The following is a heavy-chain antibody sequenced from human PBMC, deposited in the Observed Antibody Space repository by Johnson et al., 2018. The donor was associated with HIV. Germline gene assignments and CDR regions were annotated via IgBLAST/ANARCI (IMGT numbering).Heavy chain of an antibody. V-gene: IGHV3-53*01. CDR3: ATFASGI. CDR1: GFSVSSNY. CDR2: IYSGFST. J-gene: IGHJ3*02. D-gene: IGHD3-3*01. Sequence: EVQLVESGGGLIQPGGSLRLSCAAAGFSVSSNYMSWVRQAPGKGLEWVSVIYSGFSTYYADSVNGRFTISRDNSKNTLHLQMNSLRAEDPAVYYCATFASGIWGQGTMVTVSS.